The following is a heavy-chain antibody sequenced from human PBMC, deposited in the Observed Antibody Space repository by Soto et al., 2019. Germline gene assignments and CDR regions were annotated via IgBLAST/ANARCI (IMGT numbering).Heavy chain of an antibody. D-gene: IGHD2-2*03. V-gene: IGHV4-39*01. CDR1: GGSVSSNSYS. J-gene: IGHJ6*02. Sequence: QLQLQESGPGLVKPSETLSLTCTVSGGSVSSNSYSWGWIRQSPGKGLEWIGTIYSSENPYYNPSLLSRVTISVDTSKNEFSLRLSSVTAADTAVYYCARLNGYCVSTNCHGYYGMDVWGQGTTVTVSS. CDR3: ARLNGYCVSTNCHGYYGMDV. CDR2: IYSSENP.